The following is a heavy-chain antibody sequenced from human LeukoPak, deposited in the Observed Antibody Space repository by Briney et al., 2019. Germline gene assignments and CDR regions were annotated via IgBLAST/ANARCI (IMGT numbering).Heavy chain of an antibody. J-gene: IGHJ3*02. CDR1: TDSFSSHY. CDR3: ARDVVTVTKVFDI. V-gene: IGHV4-59*11. D-gene: IGHD4-17*01. Sequence: SETLSLTCAVSTDSFSSHYWTWIRQPPGKGLEGMGYISYIGSTNYNPSLKSRVTISIDTSNNQFSLKLSSVTAADTAVYYCARDVVTVTKVFDIWGQGTMVSVSS. CDR2: ISYIGST.